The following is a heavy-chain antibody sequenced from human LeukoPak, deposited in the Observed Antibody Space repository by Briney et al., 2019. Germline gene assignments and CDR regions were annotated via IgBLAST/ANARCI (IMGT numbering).Heavy chain of an antibody. CDR3: VRVSHNDLYYFDH. CDR2: VNSDGSDT. Sequence: PGGSLTLSCAASGFIFNTYWMHWVRQAPGKGLVWVSRVNSDGSDTTYADSVKGRFTISRDNAKNTLYLQMNSLRAEDTAVYYCVRVSHNDLYYFDHWGQGTLVTVSS. CDR1: GFIFNTYW. J-gene: IGHJ4*02. V-gene: IGHV3-74*01. D-gene: IGHD1-1*01.